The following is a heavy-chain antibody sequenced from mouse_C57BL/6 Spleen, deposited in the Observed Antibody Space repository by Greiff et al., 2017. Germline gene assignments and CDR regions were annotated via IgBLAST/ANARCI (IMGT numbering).Heavy chain of an antibody. Sequence: QVQLQQPGAELVKPGASVKMSCKASGYTFTSYWITWVKQRPGQGLEWIGDIYPGSGSTTYNEKFKSKATLTVDTSSSTAYMQLSSLTSEDSAVYYCARCYYGSSYGYFDVWGTGTTVTVSS. CDR2: IYPGSGST. CDR3: ARCYYGSSYGYFDV. V-gene: IGHV1-55*01. J-gene: IGHJ1*03. CDR1: GYTFTSYW. D-gene: IGHD1-1*01.